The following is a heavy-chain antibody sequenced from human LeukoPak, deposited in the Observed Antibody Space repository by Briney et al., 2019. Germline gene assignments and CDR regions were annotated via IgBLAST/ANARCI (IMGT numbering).Heavy chain of an antibody. Sequence: GGSLRLSCAASGFTFSSYGMHWVRQAPGKGLEWVAVIWSDGSNKYYADSVKGRFTISRDNSKNTLYLQMNSLRAEDTAVYYCARDSTGSRDFDSTGSRDFDYWGQGTLVTVSS. V-gene: IGHV3-33*01. CDR2: IWSDGSNK. D-gene: IGHD3-10*01. J-gene: IGHJ4*02. CDR3: ARDSTGSRDFDSTGSRDFDY. CDR1: GFTFSSYG.